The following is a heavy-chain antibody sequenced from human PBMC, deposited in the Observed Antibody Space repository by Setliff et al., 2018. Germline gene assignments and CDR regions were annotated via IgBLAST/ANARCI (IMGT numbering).Heavy chain of an antibody. V-gene: IGHV3-74*01. CDR3: ARDREGDGNYYMDV. CDR2: MNSDGSTK. D-gene: IGHD1-1*01. Sequence: GSLRLSCAASGFTFSASTMNWVRRAPGKGLEWVSRMNSDGSTKNYADSVKGRFTISRDNTKNTVYLQMNSLRAEDTAVYYCARDREGDGNYYMDVWGKGTTVTVSS. CDR1: GFTFSAST. J-gene: IGHJ6*03.